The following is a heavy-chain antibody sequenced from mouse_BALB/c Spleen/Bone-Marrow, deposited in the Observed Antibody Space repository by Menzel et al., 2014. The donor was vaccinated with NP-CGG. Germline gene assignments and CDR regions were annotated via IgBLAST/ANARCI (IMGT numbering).Heavy chain of an antibody. D-gene: IGHD2-13*01. CDR2: INPSNGGT. CDR3: TREGDSSFAY. Sequence: QVQLQQSGAELVKPGASVKLSCKASGYTFTSYYMYWVKPRPGQGLGWIGEINPSNGGTNFNEKFKSKATLTVDKSSSTAYMQLSSLTSEDSAVYYCTREGDSSFAYWGQGTLVTVSA. J-gene: IGHJ3*01. V-gene: IGHV1S81*02. CDR1: GYTFTSYY.